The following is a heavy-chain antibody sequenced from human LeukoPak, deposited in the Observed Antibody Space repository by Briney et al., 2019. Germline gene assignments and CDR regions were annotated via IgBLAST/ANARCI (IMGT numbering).Heavy chain of an antibody. J-gene: IGHJ4*02. CDR3: ARHAYSSSPFDY. CDR2: IDPSDSYT. CDR1: GYSFTSYW. D-gene: IGHD6-13*01. Sequence: GEPLKISCKGSGYSFTSYWISWVRQMPGKGLEWMGRIDPSDSYTNYSPSFQGHVTISADKSISTAYLQWSSLKASDTAMYYCARHAYSSSPFDYWGQGTLVTVSS. V-gene: IGHV5-10-1*01.